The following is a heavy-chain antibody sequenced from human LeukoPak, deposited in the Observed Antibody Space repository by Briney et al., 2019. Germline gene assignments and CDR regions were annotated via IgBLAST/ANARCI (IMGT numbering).Heavy chain of an antibody. CDR3: AKGASSSWYDY. J-gene: IGHJ4*02. CDR2: ISGSGGST. CDR1: GFTFSNYA. V-gene: IGHV3-23*01. D-gene: IGHD6-13*01. Sequence: GGSLRLSCAASGFTFSNYAMSWVRQAPGKGLEWVSAISGSGGSTYYADSVKGRFTFSRDNPKYTLYLQMNSLRAEDTAVYYCAKGASSSWYDYWGQGTLVTVSS.